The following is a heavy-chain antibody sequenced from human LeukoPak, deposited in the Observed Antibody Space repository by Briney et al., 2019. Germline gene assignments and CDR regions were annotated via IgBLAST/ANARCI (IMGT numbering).Heavy chain of an antibody. CDR1: GGSISSSSYY. CDR3: ARHEVGYCSSTSCYGWFDP. Sequence: PSETLSLTCTVSGGSISSSSYYWGWIRQPPGKGLEWIGSIYYSGSTYYNPSLKSRVTISVDTSKNQFSLKLSSVTAADTAVYYCARHEVGYCSSTSCYGWFDPWGQGTLVTVSS. J-gene: IGHJ5*02. V-gene: IGHV4-39*01. D-gene: IGHD2-2*01. CDR2: IYYSGST.